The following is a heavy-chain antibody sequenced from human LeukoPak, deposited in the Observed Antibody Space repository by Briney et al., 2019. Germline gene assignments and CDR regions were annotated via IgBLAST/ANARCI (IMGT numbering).Heavy chain of an antibody. Sequence: GGSLRLSCAVSGFTVSSNYMSWVRQAPGKGPEWVSGIYSGGSTYYADSVKGRFTISRDNSKSTLYLQMNSLRAEDTAVYHCAGISPWGQGTLVTVSS. CDR3: AGISP. J-gene: IGHJ4*02. V-gene: IGHV3-66*01. CDR1: GFTVSSNY. CDR2: IYSGGST.